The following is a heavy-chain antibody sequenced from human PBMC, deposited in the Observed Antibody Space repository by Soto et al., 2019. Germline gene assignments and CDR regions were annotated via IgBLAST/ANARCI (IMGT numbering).Heavy chain of an antibody. Sequence: DVQLLESGGDFVQPGGSLRLSCVGSGFTFRSYAMTWVRQAPGEGLEWVSTVSASGEKTYFADCVKGQFTIARDKSKNTLYLQMDSLRVEVTVVYYCAKERAQGFRTPFGWRAHFDGGGQGALLTVSS. CDR1: GFTFRSYA. D-gene: IGHD3-16*01. V-gene: IGHV3-23*01. J-gene: IGHJ4*02. CDR3: AKERAQGFRTPFGWRAHFDG. CDR2: VSASGEKT.